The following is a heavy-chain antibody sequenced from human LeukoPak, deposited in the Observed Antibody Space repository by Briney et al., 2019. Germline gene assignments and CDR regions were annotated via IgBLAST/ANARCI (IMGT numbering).Heavy chain of an antibody. CDR2: IIPILGIA. CDR1: GGTFSSYT. CDR3: ARAGLDGYNFDY. V-gene: IGHV1-69*02. D-gene: IGHD5-24*01. Sequence: GSSVKVSCKASGGTFSSYTISWLRQAPGQGLEWMGRIIPILGIANYAQKFQGRVTITADKSTSTAYMELSSLRSEDAAVYYCARAGLDGYNFDYWGQGTLVTVSS. J-gene: IGHJ4*02.